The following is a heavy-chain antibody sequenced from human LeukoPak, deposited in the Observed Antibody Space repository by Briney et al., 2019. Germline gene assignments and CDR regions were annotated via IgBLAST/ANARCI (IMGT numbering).Heavy chain of an antibody. CDR2: IYHSGST. J-gene: IGHJ4*02. V-gene: IGHV4-38-2*02. CDR3: ARYTNYFDY. CDR1: GYSISSGYY. D-gene: IGHD2-2*02. Sequence: SETLSLTCTASGYSISSGYYWGWIRQPPGKGLEWIGSIYHSGSTYYNPSLKSRVIISVDTSKNQFSLKLSSVTAADTAVYYCARYTNYFDYWGQGTLVTVSS.